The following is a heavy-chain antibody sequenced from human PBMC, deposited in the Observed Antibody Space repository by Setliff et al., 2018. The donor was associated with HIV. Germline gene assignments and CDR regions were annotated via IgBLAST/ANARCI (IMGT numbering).Heavy chain of an antibody. CDR3: AKDPEYSSSYYFFYMDV. Sequence: GGSLRLSCAASGFIFGSYWMHWVRQTPEKGLEWVARIETDGSDTSYADSVKGRFTISRDNTKKTLYLQMNSLRVEDTAVYYCAKDPEYSSSYYFFYMDVWGKGTTVTVSS. CDR1: GFIFGSYW. V-gene: IGHV3-74*01. J-gene: IGHJ6*03. CDR2: IETDGSDT. D-gene: IGHD6-6*01.